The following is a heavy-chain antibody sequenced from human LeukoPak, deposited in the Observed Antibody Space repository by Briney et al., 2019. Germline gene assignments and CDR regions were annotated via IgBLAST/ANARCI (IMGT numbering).Heavy chain of an antibody. CDR2: MSGSGGST. V-gene: IGHV3-23*01. CDR3: ARGSEYSSSSAWFDP. Sequence: GGSLRLSCAASGFTLSNHWMIWVRQAPGKGLEWVSIMSGSGGSTYYADSVKGRFTISRDNSKNTLYLQMNSLRAEDTAVYYCARGSEYSSSSAWFDPWGQGTLVTVSS. CDR1: GFTLSNHW. J-gene: IGHJ5*02. D-gene: IGHD6-6*01.